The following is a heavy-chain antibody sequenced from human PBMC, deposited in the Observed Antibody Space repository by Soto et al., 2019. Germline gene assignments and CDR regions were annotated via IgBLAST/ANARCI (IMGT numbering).Heavy chain of an antibody. CDR3: AKGFISGGYCANGICYHFDY. Sequence: QVQLVESGGGVVQPGGSLTLSCAASGFTFSSYGMHWVRQAPGKGLEWVAVMSYDGNNKYYADSVKGRFTVSRDNSRNTPFLQMHSLRVEDTAVYYCAKGFISGGYCANGICYHFDYWGQGTPVTVSS. CDR1: GFTFSSYG. V-gene: IGHV3-30*18. D-gene: IGHD2-8*01. J-gene: IGHJ4*02. CDR2: MSYDGNNK.